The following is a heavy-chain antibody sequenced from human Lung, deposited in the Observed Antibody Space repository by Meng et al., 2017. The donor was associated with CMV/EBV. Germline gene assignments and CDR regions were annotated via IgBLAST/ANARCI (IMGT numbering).Heavy chain of an antibody. CDR2: INSDGSST. CDR3: ARGGSSWGGKYYYYGMDV. J-gene: IGHJ6*02. Sequence: GESLKISCAASGFTFSSYWMHWVRQAPGKGLVWVSRINSDGSSTSCADSVKGRFTISRDNAKNTLYLQMNSLRAEDTAVYYCARGGSSWGGKYYYYGMDVWGQGTTVTVSS. D-gene: IGHD6-13*01. CDR1: GFTFSSYW. V-gene: IGHV3-74*01.